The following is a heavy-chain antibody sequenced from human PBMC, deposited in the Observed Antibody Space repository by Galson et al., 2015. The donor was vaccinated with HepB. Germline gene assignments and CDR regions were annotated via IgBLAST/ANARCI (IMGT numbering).Heavy chain of an antibody. V-gene: IGHV3-21*01. CDR1: GFIFSTYN. CDR2: ITSDNYI. Sequence: SLRLSCAASGFIFSTYNMNWVRQAPGKGLEWVSLITSDNYIYYADSVKGRFTISRDNAKNSLYLQMDSLRAEDTAVYYCAIDLSSGWYVEYWGQGTLVTVSS. J-gene: IGHJ4*02. CDR3: AIDLSSGWYVEY. D-gene: IGHD6-19*01.